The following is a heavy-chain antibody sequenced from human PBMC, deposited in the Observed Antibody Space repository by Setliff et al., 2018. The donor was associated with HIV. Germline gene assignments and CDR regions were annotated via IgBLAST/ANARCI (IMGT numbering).Heavy chain of an antibody. D-gene: IGHD5-12*01. J-gene: IGHJ4*02. CDR2: VYYSGST. CDR1: GGSIRSSSYY. Sequence: KTSETLSLTCTVSGGSIRSSSYYWGWIRQPPGKGLEWIGSVYYSGSTYYNPSLESRVTMSADMSKNQFSLKLSSVTAADTAVYYCARRHNDYSLYYFDSWGQGTLVTVSS. CDR3: ARRHNDYSLYYFDS. V-gene: IGHV4-39*01.